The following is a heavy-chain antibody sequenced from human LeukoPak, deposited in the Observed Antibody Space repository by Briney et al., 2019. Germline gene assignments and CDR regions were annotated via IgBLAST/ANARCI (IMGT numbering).Heavy chain of an antibody. Sequence: GGSLRLSCAASGFTFSSYDMHWVRQATGKGLEWVSAIGTAGDTYYPGSVKGRFTISRDNSKNTLYLQMNSLRAEDTAVYYCAKGGPTGDLRSPGRDRWGQGALVTVSS. CDR3: AKGGPTGDLRSPGRDR. CDR1: GFTFSSYD. J-gene: IGHJ4*02. CDR2: IGTAGDT. D-gene: IGHD7-27*01. V-gene: IGHV3-13*01.